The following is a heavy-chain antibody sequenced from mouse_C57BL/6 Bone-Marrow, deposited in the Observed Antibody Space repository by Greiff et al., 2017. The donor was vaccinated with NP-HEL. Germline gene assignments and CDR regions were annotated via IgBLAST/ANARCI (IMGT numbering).Heavy chain of an antibody. CDR1: GYTFTSYW. V-gene: IGHV1-64*01. CDR3: AHDYDDAWLAY. J-gene: IGHJ3*01. CDR2: IHPNSGST. D-gene: IGHD2-4*01. Sequence: QVQLQQPGAELVKPGASVTLSCKASGYTFTSYWMHWVKQRPGQGLEWIGMIHPNSGSTNYNEKFKSKATLTVDKSSSTAYMQLSSLTSEDSAVYYCAHDYDDAWLAYWGQGTLVTVSA.